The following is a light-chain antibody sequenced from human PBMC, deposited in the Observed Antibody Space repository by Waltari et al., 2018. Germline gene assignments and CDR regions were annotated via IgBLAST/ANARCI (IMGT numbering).Light chain of an antibody. CDR1: SSDDGGYNY. CDR3: SSYTSISTPYV. Sequence: QSALTQPASVSGSPGQSLTIPCTGTSSDDGGYNYLSWYQQHPAKAPKPMIYDVSNRPSGVSSRFSGSKSDNTASLTISGLQAEDEADYYCSSYTSISTPYVFGTGTKVTVL. J-gene: IGLJ1*01. CDR2: DVS. V-gene: IGLV2-14*03.